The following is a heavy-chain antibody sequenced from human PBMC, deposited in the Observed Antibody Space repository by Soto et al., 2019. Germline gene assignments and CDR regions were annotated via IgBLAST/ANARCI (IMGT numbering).Heavy chain of an antibody. CDR1: GGSFSGYY. V-gene: IGHV4-34*01. J-gene: IGHJ6*02. Sequence: SSETLSLTCAVYGGSFSGYYWSWIRQPPGKGLEWIGEINHSGSTNYNPSLKSRVTISVDTSKNQFSLKLSSVTAADTAVYYCARIREDILTGLGYYYGMDVWGQGTTVTVSS. D-gene: IGHD3-9*01. CDR3: ARIREDILTGLGYYYGMDV. CDR2: INHSGST.